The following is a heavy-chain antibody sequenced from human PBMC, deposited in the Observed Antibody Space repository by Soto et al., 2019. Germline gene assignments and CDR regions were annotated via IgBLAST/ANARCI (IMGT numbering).Heavy chain of an antibody. CDR2: MNPNSGNT. CDR1: GYTFTSYD. D-gene: IGHD3-9*01. V-gene: IGHV1-8*01. J-gene: IGHJ6*03. Sequence: ASVKVSCKASGYTFTSYDINWVRQATGQGLEWMGWMNPNSGNTGYAQKFQGRVTMTRNTSISTAYMELSSLRSDDTAVYYCARHGYYDILTGYYNALYYYMDVWGKGTTVTVSS. CDR3: ARHGYYDILTGYYNALYYYMDV.